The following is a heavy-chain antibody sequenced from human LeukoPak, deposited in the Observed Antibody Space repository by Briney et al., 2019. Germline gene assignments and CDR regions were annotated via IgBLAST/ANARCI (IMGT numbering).Heavy chain of an antibody. D-gene: IGHD3-9*01. V-gene: IGHV3-48*03. CDR1: GFTFSSYE. Sequence: GGSLRLSCVASGFTFSSYEMTWVRQAPGEGLEWVSYISSSGSAKYYPDSVKGRFTISRDNAKNTLYLQMNSLRTEDTAVYYCAKAEGYDILAGLDYWGQGTLVTVSS. J-gene: IGHJ4*02. CDR2: ISSSGSAK. CDR3: AKAEGYDILAGLDY.